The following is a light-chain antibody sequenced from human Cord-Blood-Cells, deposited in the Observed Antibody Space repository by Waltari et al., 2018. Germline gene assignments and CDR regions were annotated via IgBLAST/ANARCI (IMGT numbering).Light chain of an antibody. V-gene: IGLV2-8*01. CDR3: SSYAGSNNFVL. Sequence: QSVLPQPPSASGSTEQSVTISCTGTSSDVVGYNYVSPYQQHPGKAPKLMIYEVSKRPSGVPDRFSGSKSGNPASLTVSGLQGEGDADYYCSSYAGSNNFVLFGGGTKLTVL. CDR1: SSDVVGYNY. J-gene: IGLJ2*01. CDR2: EVS.